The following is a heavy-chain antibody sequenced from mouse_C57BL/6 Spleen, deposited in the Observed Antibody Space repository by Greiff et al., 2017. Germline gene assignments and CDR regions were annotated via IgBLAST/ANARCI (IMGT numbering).Heavy chain of an antibody. D-gene: IGHD1-1*01. J-gene: IGHJ1*03. CDR3: ARDAHGSNWGYFDV. V-gene: IGHV7-1*01. CDR1: GFTFSDFY. CDR2: SRNKANDYTT. Sequence: DVQLVESGGGLVQSGRSLRLSCATSGFTFSDFYMEWVRQAPGKGLEWIAASRNKANDYTTEYSASVKGRFIVSRDTSQSILYLQMNALRAEDTAIYYCARDAHGSNWGYFDVWGTGTTVTVSS.